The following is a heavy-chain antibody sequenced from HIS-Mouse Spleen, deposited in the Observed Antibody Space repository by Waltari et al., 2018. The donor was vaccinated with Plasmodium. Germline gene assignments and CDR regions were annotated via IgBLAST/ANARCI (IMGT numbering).Heavy chain of an antibody. CDR2: INHSGST. Sequence: QVQLQQWGAGLLKPSETLSLTCAVYGGSFSVYYWSWIRQPPGKGLEWIGEINHSGSTNYNPSLKSRVTISVDTSKNQFSLKLSSVTAADTAVYYCASLSTWGWGQGTLVTVSS. J-gene: IGHJ4*02. CDR1: GGSFSVYY. CDR3: ASLSTWG. D-gene: IGHD3-16*01. V-gene: IGHV4-34*01.